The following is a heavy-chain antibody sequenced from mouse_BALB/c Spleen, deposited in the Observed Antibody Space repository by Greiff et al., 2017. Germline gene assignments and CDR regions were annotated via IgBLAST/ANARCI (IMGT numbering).Heavy chain of an antibody. CDR2: ISCYNGAI. V-gene: IGHV1S34*01. J-gene: IGHJ4*01. CDR3: ARSAYYYGSSPYAMDY. CDR1: GYSFTGYY. D-gene: IGHD1-1*01. Sequence: LVKTGTSVKISCKASGYSFTGYYIHWVRQSHGKSLEYIGYISCYNGAISYSQKFKGKATFTVDTSSRITYMQFNSLTSEDSAVYYCARSAYYYGSSPYAMDYWGQGTSVTVSS.